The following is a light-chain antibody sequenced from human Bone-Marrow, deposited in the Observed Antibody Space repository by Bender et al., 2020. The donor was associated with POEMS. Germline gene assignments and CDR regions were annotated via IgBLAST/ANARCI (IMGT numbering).Light chain of an antibody. CDR2: EVN. CDR1: NNDVGGYNY. CDR3: CSYTGSYSLELL. Sequence: QSALTQPPSASGSPGQSVTISCTGTNNDVGGYNYVSWYQQHPGKAPKVMIYEVNKRPSGVPDRFSGSKSGNTASLTISGLQAEDEADYYCCSYTGSYSLELLFGGGTKLTVL. V-gene: IGLV2-8*01. J-gene: IGLJ2*01.